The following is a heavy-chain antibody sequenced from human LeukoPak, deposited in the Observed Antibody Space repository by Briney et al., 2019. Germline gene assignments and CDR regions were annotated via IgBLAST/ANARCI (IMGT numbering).Heavy chain of an antibody. V-gene: IGHV4-34*01. D-gene: IGHD4-17*01. J-gene: IGHJ6*03. CDR2: VYHSGST. CDR1: NGSFTEYF. Sequence: PSETLSLTCVVNNGSFTEYFWSWIRQPPGKGLEWIGEVYHSGSTNYNPSLKSRLSISADMSKKQFSLKLNSVTAADTAVYFCARGTYGYYMDVWGKGTTVTVSS. CDR3: ARGTYGYYMDV.